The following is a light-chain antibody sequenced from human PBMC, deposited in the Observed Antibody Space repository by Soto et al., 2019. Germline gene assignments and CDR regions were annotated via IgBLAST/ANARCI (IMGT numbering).Light chain of an antibody. CDR2: GAS. J-gene: IGKJ1*01. V-gene: IGKV3-20*01. CDR1: QSVSSY. CDR3: HHYGDTPRT. Sequence: EIVFTQSPGTLSLSPGARATLSCRASQSVSSYLAWYQQKPGQAPRLLMYGASSRATGIPDRFSGSGSGTDFTLTISRLEPEDFAVYYCHHYGDTPRTFGQGTKVDIK.